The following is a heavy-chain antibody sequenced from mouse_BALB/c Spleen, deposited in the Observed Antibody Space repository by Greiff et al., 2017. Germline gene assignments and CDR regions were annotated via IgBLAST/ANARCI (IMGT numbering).Heavy chain of an antibody. CDR3: ASGGDYDWFAY. V-gene: IGHV5-12-2*01. J-gene: IGHJ3*01. CDR2: ISNGGGST. D-gene: IGHD2-4*01. Sequence: EVQGVESGGGLVQPGGSLKLSCAASGFTFSSYTMSWVRQTPEKRLEWVAYISNGGGSTYYPDTVKGRFTISRDNAKNTLYLQMSSLKSEDTAMYYCASGGDYDWFAYWGQGTLVTVSA. CDR1: GFTFSSYT.